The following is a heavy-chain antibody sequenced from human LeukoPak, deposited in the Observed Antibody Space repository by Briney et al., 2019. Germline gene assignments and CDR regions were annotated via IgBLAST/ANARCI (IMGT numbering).Heavy chain of an antibody. Sequence: SVKVSCKASGGTFSSYAISWVRQAPGQGLEWMGGIIPIFGTANYAQKFQGKVTITADESTSTAYMELSSLRSEDTAVYYCARDRIQLWLRGTEPNYYYYYMDVWGKGTTVTISS. CDR2: IIPIFGTA. J-gene: IGHJ6*03. D-gene: IGHD5-18*01. V-gene: IGHV1-69*13. CDR1: GGTFSSYA. CDR3: ARDRIQLWLRGTEPNYYYYYMDV.